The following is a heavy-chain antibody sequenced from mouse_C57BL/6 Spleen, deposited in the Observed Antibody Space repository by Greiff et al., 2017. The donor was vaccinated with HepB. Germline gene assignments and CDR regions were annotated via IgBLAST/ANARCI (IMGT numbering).Heavy chain of an antibody. CDR3: ARVDSNAWFAY. Sequence: EVHLVESGGGLVKPGGSLKLSCAASGFTFSSYAMSWVRQTPEKRLEWVATISDGGSYTYYPDNVKGRFTISRDNAKNNLYLQMSHLKSEDTAMYYCARVDSNAWFAYWGQGTLVTVSA. CDR2: ISDGGSYT. J-gene: IGHJ3*01. V-gene: IGHV5-4*01. D-gene: IGHD2-5*01. CDR1: GFTFSSYA.